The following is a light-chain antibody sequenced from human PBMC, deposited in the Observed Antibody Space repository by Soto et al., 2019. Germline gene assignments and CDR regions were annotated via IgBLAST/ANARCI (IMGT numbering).Light chain of an antibody. CDR2: GAS. CDR3: QQYGNSPRYT. J-gene: IGKJ2*01. CDR1: KSVNNNY. V-gene: IGKV3-20*01. Sequence: ESVLTQSPGTLSLSPGERATLSCRASKSVNNNYLAWYQQRPGQAPRLLIYGASSRATGIPDRFRGSGSGTDFTLTISRLEPEDFAVYYCQQYGNSPRYTFGQGTKLEIK.